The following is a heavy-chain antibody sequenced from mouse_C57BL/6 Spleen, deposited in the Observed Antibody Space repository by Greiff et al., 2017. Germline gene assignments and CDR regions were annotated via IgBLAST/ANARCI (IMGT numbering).Heavy chain of an antibody. CDR3: AREENYYGSSYFDY. J-gene: IGHJ2*01. V-gene: IGHV2-9-1*01. CDR2: IWTGGGT. D-gene: IGHD1-1*01. CDR1: GFSLTSYA. Sequence: QVQLKESGPGLVAPSQSLSIPCTVSGFSLTSYAISWVRQPPGTGLEWLGVIWTGGGTNYNSALKSRLSISKDNSKSQVFLKMISLQTDDTARYYCAREENYYGSSYFDYWGQGTTLTVSS.